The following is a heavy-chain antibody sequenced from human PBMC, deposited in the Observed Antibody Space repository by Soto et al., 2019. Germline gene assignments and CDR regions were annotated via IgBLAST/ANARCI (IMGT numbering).Heavy chain of an antibody. Sequence: SLTCALSGDXVSSHNAGWNWMRQSPSRGLEWLGRTYYRSKWYNDYAVSVKSRITIKQDTSKNQFSLQLNSVTPEDTAVYYCARDYYYGMDVWGQGTTVTV. V-gene: IGHV6-1*01. CDR2: TYYRSKWYN. CDR1: GDXVSSHNAG. J-gene: IGHJ6*02. CDR3: ARDYYYGMDV.